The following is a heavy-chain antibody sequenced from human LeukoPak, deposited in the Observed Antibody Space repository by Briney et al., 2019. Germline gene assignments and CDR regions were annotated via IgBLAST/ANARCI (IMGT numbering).Heavy chain of an antibody. D-gene: IGHD3-10*01. J-gene: IGHJ4*02. Sequence: SGPTLVNPTQTLTLTCTFSGFSLSTSGVGVGWIRQPPGKALEWLALIYWDDDKRYSPSLKGRLTITKDTSKNQVVLTMTNMDPVDTATYYCAHAPGYYGSGSYFKSGQFDYWGQGTLVTVSS. CDR2: IYWDDDK. CDR1: GFSLSTSGVG. CDR3: AHAPGYYGSGSYFKSGQFDY. V-gene: IGHV2-5*02.